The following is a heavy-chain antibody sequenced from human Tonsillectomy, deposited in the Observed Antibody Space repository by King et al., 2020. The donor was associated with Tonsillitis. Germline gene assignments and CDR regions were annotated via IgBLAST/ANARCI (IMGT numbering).Heavy chain of an antibody. CDR3: AKELPPVSDGVVIIGYYYYCMDV. D-gene: IGHD3-3*01. Sequence: QLVQSGGGLVQPGGSLRLSCAASGFTFSSYAMSWVRQAPGKGLEWVSAISGSGGSTYYADSVKGRFTISRDNSKNTLYMQMNSLRAEDTAVYYCAKELPPVSDGVVIIGYYYYCMDVWGQGTKVTVSS. CDR2: ISGSGGST. J-gene: IGHJ6*02. CDR1: GFTFSSYA. V-gene: IGHV3-23*04.